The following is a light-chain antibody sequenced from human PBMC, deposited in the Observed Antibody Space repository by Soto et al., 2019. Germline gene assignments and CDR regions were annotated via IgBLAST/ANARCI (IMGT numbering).Light chain of an antibody. CDR2: EVS. CDR1: SSDVGSYIL. J-gene: IGLJ2*01. CDR3: CSYAGSSTL. Sequence: QSALTQPASVSGSPGQSITISCTGTSSDVGSYILVSWYQQHPGKAPKLMIYEVSKRPSGVSNRFSGSKSGNTASLTISGLQAEDEADYYCCSYAGSSTLFGGGTKLTVL. V-gene: IGLV2-23*02.